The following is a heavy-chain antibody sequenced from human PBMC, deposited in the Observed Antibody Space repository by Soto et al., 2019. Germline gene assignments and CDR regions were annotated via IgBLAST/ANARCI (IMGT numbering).Heavy chain of an antibody. CDR3: AADSPAWGAYGFLH. V-gene: IGHV3-15*07. Sequence: GGSLRLSCAASGFTFKTAWMNWVRQSPGKGLEWVGRIKSENDGGIIDYAAPVKGRFIISRDDSKNTVYLEMNSLNTEDTAVYYCAADSPAWGAYGFLHWCPGILVTV. D-gene: IGHD4-17*01. CDR2: IKSENDGGII. CDR1: GFTFKTAW. J-gene: IGHJ4*02.